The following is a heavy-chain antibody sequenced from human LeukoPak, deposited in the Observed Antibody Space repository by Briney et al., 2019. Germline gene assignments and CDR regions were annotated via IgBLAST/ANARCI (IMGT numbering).Heavy chain of an antibody. CDR1: AYSISSNSY. Sequence: PSETLSLTCTVSAYSISSNSYWGWIRQPPGKGLEWIGSIFHSGSTYYNPSLKSRVTISLDTSKNQFSLRLTSVTAADTAVYYCARLGDIVVIPVAFMWGQGTLVTVSS. J-gene: IGHJ4*02. V-gene: IGHV4-38-2*02. CDR3: ARLGDIVVIPVAFM. CDR2: IFHSGST. D-gene: IGHD2-2*01.